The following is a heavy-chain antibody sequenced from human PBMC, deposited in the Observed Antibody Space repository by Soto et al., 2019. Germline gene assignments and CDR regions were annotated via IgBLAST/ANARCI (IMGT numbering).Heavy chain of an antibody. CDR1: GGSISSYY. CDR2: IYYSGST. J-gene: IGHJ3*02. D-gene: IGHD2-15*01. V-gene: IGHV4-59*08. Sequence: SETLSLTCTVSGGSISSYYWSWIRQPPGKGLEWIGYIYYSGSTNYNPSLKSRVTISVDTSKNQFSLKLSSVTAADTAVYYCARHVEYYCSGGSCYPDGLVYAFDIWGQGTMVTVSS. CDR3: ARHVEYYCSGGSCYPDGLVYAFDI.